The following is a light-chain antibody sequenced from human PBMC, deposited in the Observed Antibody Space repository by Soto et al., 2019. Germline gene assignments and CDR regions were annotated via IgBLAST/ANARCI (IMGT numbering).Light chain of an antibody. J-gene: IGLJ2*01. CDR2: LNSDGSH. CDR1: SGHSSYA. V-gene: IGLV4-69*01. CDR3: QTWGSGIHVL. Sequence: QSVLTQSPSASASLGASVKLTCTLSSGHSSYAIAWHQQQPEKGPRYLMKLNSDGSHSKGDGIPDRFSGSSSGAERYLTISCLQSEDEADYYCQTWGSGIHVLFGGGTKVTVL.